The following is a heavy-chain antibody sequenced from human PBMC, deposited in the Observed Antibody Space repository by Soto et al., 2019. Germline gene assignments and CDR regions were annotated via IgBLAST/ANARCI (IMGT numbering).Heavy chain of an antibody. J-gene: IGHJ5*02. CDR3: ARQVGRLPSWFDP. Sequence: LSLTCTVSGGSINSGGYYWSWIRQHPGKGLEWIGYIYYSGSTYYNPSLKSRVTISVDTSKNQFSLKLSSVTAADTAVYYCARQVGRLPSWFDPCGQGTLVTVSS. CDR2: IYYSGST. V-gene: IGHV4-31*03. CDR1: GGSINSGGYY.